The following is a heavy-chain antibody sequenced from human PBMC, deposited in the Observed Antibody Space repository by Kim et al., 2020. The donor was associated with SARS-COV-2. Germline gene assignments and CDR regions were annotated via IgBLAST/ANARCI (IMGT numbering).Heavy chain of an antibody. CDR3: ARVMYYYGSGSYNHYYMDV. D-gene: IGHD3-10*01. CDR1: GGSISSYY. J-gene: IGHJ6*03. Sequence: SETLSLTCIVSGGSISSYYWSWIRQPPGKGLEWIGYIYYSGSTNYNPSLKSRVTISVDTSKKQFSLKLSSVTAADTAVYYCARVMYYYGSGSYNHYYMDVSGAGTTGTVSS. CDR2: IYYSGST. V-gene: IGHV4-59*01.